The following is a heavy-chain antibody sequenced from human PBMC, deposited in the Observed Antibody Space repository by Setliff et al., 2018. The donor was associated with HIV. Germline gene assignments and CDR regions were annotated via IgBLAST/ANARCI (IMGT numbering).Heavy chain of an antibody. CDR3: ARSITTAGTVFDY. Sequence: SQTLSLTCAISGDSVSNYSAAWNWIRQSPSRGLEWLGRTFHRSKWYSDYAESVRSRTTINPDTSKNQLSLQLHSVTPEDTAVYYCARSITTAGTVFDYWGQGTLVTVS. CDR2: TFHRSKWYS. V-gene: IGHV6-1*01. J-gene: IGHJ4*02. D-gene: IGHD6-13*01. CDR1: GDSVSNYSAA.